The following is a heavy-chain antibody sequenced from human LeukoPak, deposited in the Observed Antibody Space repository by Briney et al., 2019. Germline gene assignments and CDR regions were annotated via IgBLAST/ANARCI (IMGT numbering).Heavy chain of an antibody. CDR1: GGSISSYY. CDR3: ARLASSYYYYMDV. V-gene: IGHV4-4*09. CDR2: IYTSGST. J-gene: IGHJ6*03. Sequence: SETLSLTCTVSGGSISSYYWSCIRQPPGEGLEWIWYIYTSGSTNYNPSLKSRVTISVDTSKNQFSLKLSSVTAADTAVYYCARLASSYYYYMDVWGKGTTVTVSS.